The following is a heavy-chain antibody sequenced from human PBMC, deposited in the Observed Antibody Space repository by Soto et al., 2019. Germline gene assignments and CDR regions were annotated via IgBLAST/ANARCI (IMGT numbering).Heavy chain of an antibody. CDR2: IWYDGSNK. D-gene: IGHD3-22*01. V-gene: IGHV3-33*01. J-gene: IGHJ6*02. CDR3: ARDTHYYDSSYGMDV. CDR1: GFTFSSYG. Sequence: GGSLRLSCAASGFTFSSYGMHWVRQAPGKGLEWVAVIWYDGSNKYYADSVKGRFTISRDNSKNTLYLQMNSLRAEDTAVYYCARDTHYYDSSYGMDVWSQGTTVTVSS.